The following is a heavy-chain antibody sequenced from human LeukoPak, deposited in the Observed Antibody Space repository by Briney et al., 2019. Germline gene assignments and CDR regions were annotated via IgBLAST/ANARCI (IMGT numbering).Heavy chain of an antibody. CDR2: ISIPTFT. CDR3: VKERDRGIDVADDFDL. CDR1: GFTFRDYS. D-gene: IGHD6-19*01. Sequence: GEPLRLSCAASGFTFRDYSMAWVRQVPGGGLEWVSAISIPTFTLYADPVRGRFIISRDNSKNTLYLQMNNLRAADTAVYYCVKERDRGIDVADDFDLWGQGTLVTVSS. J-gene: IGHJ4*02. V-gene: IGHV3-23*01.